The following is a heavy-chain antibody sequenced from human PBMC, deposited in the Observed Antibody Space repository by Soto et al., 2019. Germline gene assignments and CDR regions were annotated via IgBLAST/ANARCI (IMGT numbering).Heavy chain of an antibody. CDR2: ISGSGGST. CDR3: AKQQQWLTTHFDY. D-gene: IGHD6-19*01. J-gene: IGHJ4*02. Sequence: GGSLRLSYAASGFTFSSYAMSWVRQAPGKGLEWVSGISGSGGSTYYADSVKGRFTISRDNSKNTMYLQMNSLRAEDTAVYYCAKQQQWLTTHFDYWGQGTLVTVSS. V-gene: IGHV3-23*01. CDR1: GFTFSSYA.